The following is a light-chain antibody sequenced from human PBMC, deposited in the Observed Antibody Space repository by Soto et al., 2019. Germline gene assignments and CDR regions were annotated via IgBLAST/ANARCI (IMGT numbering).Light chain of an antibody. CDR1: TSNIGSNT. Sequence: LTQPPSASGTPGQRVTISCSGSTSNIGSNTVNWYQQLPGTAPKLLIYSNNQRPSGVPDRFSGSKSGTSASLAISGLQSEDEADFYCAAWDDSLHGPVFGGGTKLTVL. CDR3: AAWDDSLHGPV. J-gene: IGLJ3*02. V-gene: IGLV1-44*01. CDR2: SNN.